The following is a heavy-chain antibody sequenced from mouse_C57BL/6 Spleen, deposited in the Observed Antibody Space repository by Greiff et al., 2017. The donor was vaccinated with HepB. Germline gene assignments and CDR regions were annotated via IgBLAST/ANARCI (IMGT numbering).Heavy chain of an antibody. CDR1: GYTFTSYW. Sequence: QVQLQQSGAELVRPGTSVKLSCKASGYTFTSYWMHWVKQRPGQGLEWIGVIDPSDSYTNYNQKFKGKATLTVDTSSSTAYMQLSSLTSEDSAVYYCARSHYSNHKTMDYWGQGTSVTVSS. CDR3: ARSHYSNHKTMDY. V-gene: IGHV1-59*01. J-gene: IGHJ4*01. D-gene: IGHD2-5*01. CDR2: IDPSDSYT.